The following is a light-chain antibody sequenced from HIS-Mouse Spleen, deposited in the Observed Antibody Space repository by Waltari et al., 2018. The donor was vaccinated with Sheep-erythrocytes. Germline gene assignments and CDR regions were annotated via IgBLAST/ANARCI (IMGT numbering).Light chain of an antibody. CDR1: SSDGGGYNL. CDR2: EGS. V-gene: IGLV2-23*01. Sequence: QSALTQPASVSGSPGQSITIPCTGTSSDGGGYNLVPWYQQHPGKAPKLMIYEGSKRPSGVSNRFSGSKSGNTASLTISGLQAEDEADYYCCSYAGSSTPWVFGGGTKLTVL. J-gene: IGLJ3*02. CDR3: CSYAGSSTPWV.